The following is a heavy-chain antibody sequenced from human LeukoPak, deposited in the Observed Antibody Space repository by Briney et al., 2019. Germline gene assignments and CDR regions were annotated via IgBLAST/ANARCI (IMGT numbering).Heavy chain of an antibody. J-gene: IGHJ3*02. D-gene: IGHD3-3*01. CDR1: GFTFSIYW. V-gene: IGHV3-74*01. CDR3: ARDEDWSGYYGAFDI. Sequence: QPGGSLRLSCAASGFTFSIYWMHWVRQAPGKGLVWVSRINSDGSSTSYADSVKGRFTISRDNAKNTLYLQMNSLRAEDTAVYYCARDEDWSGYYGAFDIWGPGTMVTVSS. CDR2: INSDGSST.